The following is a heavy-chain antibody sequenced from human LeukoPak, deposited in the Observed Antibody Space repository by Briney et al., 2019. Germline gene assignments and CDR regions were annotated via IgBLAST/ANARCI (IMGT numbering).Heavy chain of an antibody. Sequence: SVKVSCKASGGTFSSYAISWVRQAPGQGLEWMGGIIPIFGTANYAQKFQGRVTITTDESTSTAYMELSSLRSEDTAVYYCARDERFGSVPQFYYWGQGTLVTVSS. CDR2: IIPIFGTA. J-gene: IGHJ4*02. CDR1: GGTFSSYA. D-gene: IGHD3-10*01. CDR3: ARDERFGSVPQFYY. V-gene: IGHV1-69*05.